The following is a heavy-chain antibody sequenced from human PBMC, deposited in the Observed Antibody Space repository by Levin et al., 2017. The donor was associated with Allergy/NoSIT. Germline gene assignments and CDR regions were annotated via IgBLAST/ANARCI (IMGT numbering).Heavy chain of an antibody. Sequence: PGGSLRLSCAASGFTFSSYAMHWVRQAPGKGLEWVAVISYDGSNKYYADSVKGRFTISRDNSKNTLYLQMNSLRAEDTAVYYCARPYCSGGSCDPYYYYYYMDVWGKGTTVTVSS. D-gene: IGHD2-15*01. J-gene: IGHJ6*03. CDR3: ARPYCSGGSCDPYYYYYYMDV. CDR2: ISYDGSNK. V-gene: IGHV3-30-3*01. CDR1: GFTFSSYA.